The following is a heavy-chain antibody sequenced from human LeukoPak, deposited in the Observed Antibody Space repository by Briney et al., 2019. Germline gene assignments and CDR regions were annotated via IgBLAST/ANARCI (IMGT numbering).Heavy chain of an antibody. CDR1: GDSVSSNSAA. V-gene: IGHV6-1*01. Sequence: SQTLSLTCAISGDSVSSNSAAWNWIRQSPSRGLEWLGRTYYRSEWYNDYAVSVKSRITINPDTSKNQFSLKLSSVTAADTAVYYCARVGGSNYYYYGMDVWGQGTTVTVSS. CDR3: ARVGGSNYYYYGMDV. D-gene: IGHD3-10*01. J-gene: IGHJ6*02. CDR2: TYYRSEWYN.